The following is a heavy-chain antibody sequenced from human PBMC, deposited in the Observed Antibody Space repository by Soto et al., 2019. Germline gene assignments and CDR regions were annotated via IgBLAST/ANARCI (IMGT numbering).Heavy chain of an antibody. Sequence: EVQLVESGGGLVQPGGSLRLSCAASGFTFSSYWMHWVRQAPGKGLVWVSRINSDGGSTNYADSVKGRFTISRDSAKNPLYLQMNSLRAEDTAVYYCARPAMVRVGAFDIWGQGTMVTVSS. V-gene: IGHV3-74*01. CDR2: INSDGGST. D-gene: IGHD5-18*01. J-gene: IGHJ3*02. CDR1: GFTFSSYW. CDR3: ARPAMVRVGAFDI.